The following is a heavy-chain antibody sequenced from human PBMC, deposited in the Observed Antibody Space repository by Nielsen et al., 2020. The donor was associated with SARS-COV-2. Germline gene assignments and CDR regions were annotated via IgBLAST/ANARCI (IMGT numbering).Heavy chain of an antibody. CDR2: NFHGGSP. CDR1: GGSISDFY. V-gene: IGHV4-59*01. CDR3: TGGPLHDFWSGYRSY. Sequence: SETLSLTCTVSGGSISDFYWSWVRQTPGKGLEWIGYNFHGGSPAHNPPLRSRVSISVDTSRNQFSLDLNSVTAADTAVYYCTGGPLHDFWSGYRSYWGQGILVTVSS. D-gene: IGHD3-3*01. J-gene: IGHJ4*02.